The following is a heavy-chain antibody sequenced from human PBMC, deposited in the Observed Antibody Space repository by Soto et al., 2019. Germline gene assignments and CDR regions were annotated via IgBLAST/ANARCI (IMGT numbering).Heavy chain of an antibody. J-gene: IGHJ3*01. D-gene: IGHD1-26*01. CDR3: AREWELGSFDV. V-gene: IGHV1-46*01. CDR1: GYTFTSYS. CDR2: INPSGGRT. Sequence: QVQLVQSGAEVKKPGASVKVSCKASGYTFTSYSTHWVRQAPGQGLEWMGIINPSGGRTNYAQKFQGRVNMTRDTSTSTVYMELSSLRSEDTAMYYCAREWELGSFDVWGQGTMVTVSS.